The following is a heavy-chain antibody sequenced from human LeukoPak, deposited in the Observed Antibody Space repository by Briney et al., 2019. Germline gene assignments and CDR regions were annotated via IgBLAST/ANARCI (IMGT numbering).Heavy chain of an antibody. CDR1: GGSISSSSYY. D-gene: IGHD1-1*01. V-gene: IGHV4-39*07. J-gene: IGHJ3*02. Sequence: SETLSLTCTVSGGSISSSSYYWGWIRQPPGKGLEWIGSIYYSGSTYYNPSLKSRVTISVDTSKNQFSLKLSSVTAADTAVYYCARGRPGFDAFDIWGQGTMVTVSS. CDR2: IYYSGST. CDR3: ARGRPGFDAFDI.